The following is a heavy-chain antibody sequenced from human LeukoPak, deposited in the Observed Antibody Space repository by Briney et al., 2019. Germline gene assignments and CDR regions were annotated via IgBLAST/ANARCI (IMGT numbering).Heavy chain of an antibody. CDR1: GGSISSYY. V-gene: IGHV4-59*01. J-gene: IGHJ6*03. CDR2: ISYSGRT. CDR3: ATVPQYVGLPGATYTDD. D-gene: IGHD2-2*01. Sequence: SETLSLPCTVSGGSISSYYWSWIRQPPGKGLEWIGDISYSGRTNYNPSLKSRVTISVDTPTNQCSLKLTAVTAADTAVYYSATVPQYVGLPGATYTDDWGNGTPVTVSS.